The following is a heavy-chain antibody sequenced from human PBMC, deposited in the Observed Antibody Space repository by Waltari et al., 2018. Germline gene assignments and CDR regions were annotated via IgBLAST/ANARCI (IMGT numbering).Heavy chain of an antibody. CDR2: IYYSGRT. V-gene: IGHV4-39*07. CDR3: ARTHIVGATNAFDI. D-gene: IGHD1-26*01. CDR1: GGSISSSSYY. Sequence: QLQLQESGPGLVKPSETLSLTCTVSGGSISSSSYYWGWIRQPPGKGLEWIGSIYYSGRTYYNPSLKSRVTISVDTSKNQFSLKLSSVTAADTAVYYCARTHIVGATNAFDIWGQGTMVTVSS. J-gene: IGHJ3*02.